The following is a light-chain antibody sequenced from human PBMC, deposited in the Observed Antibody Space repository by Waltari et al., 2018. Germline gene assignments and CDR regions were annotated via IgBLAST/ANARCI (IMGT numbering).Light chain of an antibody. Sequence: DIQMTQSPSSVSASVGDRVTITCRASQGVSTWLAWYQQKPGKAPKLLIYAASTLQTGVPSRFSGSGSGTDFTLTINTLQAEDSATYYCQQANSFTLTFGQGTRLEIK. CDR1: QGVSTW. V-gene: IGKV1-12*01. CDR3: QQANSFTLT. CDR2: AAS. J-gene: IGKJ5*01.